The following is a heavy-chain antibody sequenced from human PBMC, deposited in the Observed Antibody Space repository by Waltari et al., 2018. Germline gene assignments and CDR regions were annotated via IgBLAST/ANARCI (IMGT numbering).Heavy chain of an antibody. CDR2: IKQEXSEK. V-gene: IGHV3-7*01. J-gene: IGHJ4*02. CDR3: ARGXWAPFDY. Sequence: EVQLVESXGGLVQPGGSLRLSCXASGLPFSSYWMTWVRQAPGKGVEWEAIIKQEXSEKHYVDXVKGXFTXSRXXXKXSLYLQMXXXRVEXTAIYYGARGXWAPFDYXGQGTLVTGXS. CDR1: GLPFSSYW. D-gene: IGHD7-27*01.